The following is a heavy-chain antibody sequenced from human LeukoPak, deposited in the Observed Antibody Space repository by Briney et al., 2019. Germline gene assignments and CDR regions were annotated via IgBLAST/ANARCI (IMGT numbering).Heavy chain of an antibody. J-gene: IGHJ3*02. D-gene: IGHD3-3*01. CDR3: ARRTARGYDI. Sequence: GESLKISCRTSGYNFTMYWVAWVRQMPGKGLEWMGITLPGDFNTRYSPSFQGQVSISADKSVNTAYLQWSSLKASDTGMYYCARRTARGYDIWGQGTMITVSS. CDR1: GYNFTMYW. CDR2: TLPGDFNT. V-gene: IGHV5-51*01.